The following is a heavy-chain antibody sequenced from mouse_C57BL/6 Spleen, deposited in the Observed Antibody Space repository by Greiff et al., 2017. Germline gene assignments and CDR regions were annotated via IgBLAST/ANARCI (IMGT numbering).Heavy chain of an antibody. V-gene: IGHV1-62-2*01. CDR1: GYTFTEYT. D-gene: IGHD1-1*01. J-gene: IGHJ4*01. CDR2: FYPGSGSI. CDR3: ERHGDYGSSDDYAMDY. Sequence: VQLQQPGAELVKPGASVKLSCKASGYTFTEYTIHWVKQRSGQGLEWIGWFYPGSGSIKYNEKFKDKATLTADKSSSTAYMELSRLTSEDSAVLFWERHGDYGSSDDYAMDYWGQGTSVTVSS.